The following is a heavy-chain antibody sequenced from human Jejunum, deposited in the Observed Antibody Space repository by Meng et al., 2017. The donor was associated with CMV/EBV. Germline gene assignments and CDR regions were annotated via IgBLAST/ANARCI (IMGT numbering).Heavy chain of an antibody. V-gene: IGHV4-39*01. Sequence: SISSSSYYWGWIRQPPGKGLEWIGSIYYSGSTYYNPSLKSRVTISVDTSKNQFSLTLSSVTAADTAVYYCARGRGSSTVLRGRLDPWGPGTLVTVSS. CDR2: IYYSGST. D-gene: IGHD3-10*01. CDR3: ARGRGSSTVLRGRLDP. CDR1: SISSSSYY. J-gene: IGHJ5*02.